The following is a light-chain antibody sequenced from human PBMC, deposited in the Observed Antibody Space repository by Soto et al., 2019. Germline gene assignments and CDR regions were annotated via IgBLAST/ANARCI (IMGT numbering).Light chain of an antibody. CDR3: QQYNSYSPT. Sequence: DIQMTQSPSTLSGSVGDRVTITCRASQTISSWLAWYQLKPGKAPKVLIYAASTLESGVPSRFSGSGSGREFTLTINTLQPEEFATYYCQQYNSYSPTFGQGTKVDI. J-gene: IGKJ1*01. CDR1: QTISSW. V-gene: IGKV1-5*01. CDR2: AAS.